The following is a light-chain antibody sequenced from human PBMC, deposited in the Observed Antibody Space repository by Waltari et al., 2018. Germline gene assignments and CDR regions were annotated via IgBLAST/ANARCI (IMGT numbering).Light chain of an antibody. CDR1: HSVSTS. J-gene: IGKJ3*01. V-gene: IGKV3-11*01. CDR3: QQGTIWPPGIT. Sequence: EIVLTQSPATLSLSPGERATLSCRASHSVSTSLAWYQQKPGQSPSLLIYDASSRAPGIPARFSGSGSGTDFTLTISTLEPEDFAVYYCQQGTIWPPGITFGPGTRVDIK. CDR2: DAS.